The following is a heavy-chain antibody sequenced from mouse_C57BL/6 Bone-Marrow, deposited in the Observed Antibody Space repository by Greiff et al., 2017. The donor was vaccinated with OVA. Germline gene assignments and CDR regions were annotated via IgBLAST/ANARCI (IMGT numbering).Heavy chain of an antibody. CDR2: INSDGGST. Sequence: EVQLQQSGGGLVQPGESLKLSCESNEYEFPSHDMSWVRKTPEKRLELVAAINSDGGSTYYPDTMERRFIISRDNTKKTLYLQMSSLRSEDTALYYCARRSTKYYAMDYWGQGTSVTVSS. D-gene: IGHD2-1*01. CDR1: EYEFPSHD. J-gene: IGHJ4*01. V-gene: IGHV5-2*01. CDR3: ARRSTKYYAMDY.